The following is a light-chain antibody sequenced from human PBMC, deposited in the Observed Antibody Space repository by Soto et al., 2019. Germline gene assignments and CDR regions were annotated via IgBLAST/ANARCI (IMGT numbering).Light chain of an antibody. CDR1: SGHSSYA. J-gene: IGLJ2*01. CDR3: QPGGTGVV. CDR2: LNSDGSH. V-gene: IGLV4-69*01. Sequence: QAVVTQSPSASASLGASVKLTCTLSSGHSSYAIAWHQQQPEKGPRYLMKLNSDGSHSNGDGIPDRFSCSSSGAERYLTISSLQSEDEADYSCQPGGTGVVFGGGTKLTVL.